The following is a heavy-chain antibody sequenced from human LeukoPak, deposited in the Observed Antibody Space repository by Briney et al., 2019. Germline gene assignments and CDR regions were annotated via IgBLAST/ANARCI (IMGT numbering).Heavy chain of an antibody. CDR2: ISSSSSHI. Sequence: GGSLRLSCAASGFTFSSYSMNWARQAPGKGLEWVSAISSSSSHIYHADSVKGRFTISRDNGKSSLYLQMNSLRAEDTAVYYCARSSGSFGMDVWGKGTTVTVSS. CDR3: ARSSGSFGMDV. V-gene: IGHV3-21*01. CDR1: GFTFSSYS. J-gene: IGHJ6*04. D-gene: IGHD6-19*01.